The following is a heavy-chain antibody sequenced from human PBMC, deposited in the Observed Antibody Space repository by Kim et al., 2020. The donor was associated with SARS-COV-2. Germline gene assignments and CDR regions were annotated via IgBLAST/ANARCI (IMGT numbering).Heavy chain of an antibody. V-gene: IGHV3-9*01. J-gene: IGHJ2*01. Sequence: GGSLRLSCAASGFTFDDYAMHWVRQAPGKGLEWVSGISWNSGSIGYADSVKGRFTISRDNAKNSLYLQMNSLRAEDTALYYCAKLVMGDWYFDLWGRGTLVTVSS. CDR2: ISWNSGSI. D-gene: IGHD3-9*01. CDR1: GFTFDDYA. CDR3: AKLVMGDWYFDL.